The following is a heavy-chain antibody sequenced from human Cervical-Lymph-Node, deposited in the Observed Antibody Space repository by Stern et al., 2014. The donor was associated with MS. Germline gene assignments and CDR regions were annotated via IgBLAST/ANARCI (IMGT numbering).Heavy chain of an antibody. V-gene: IGHV6-1*01. J-gene: IGHJ5*02. CDR1: GDSVSRDSAA. D-gene: IGHD3-3*01. Sequence: QVQLVQSGPGLVKPSQTLSLTCVISGDSVSRDSAAWNWIRQSPSRGLEWLGRTYYRSKWYNDYAVSVNSRISINADTSKNQFSLQLNSVTPEDTAVYYCARSRAVAVTRYDWFDPWGQGTLVAVSS. CDR3: ARSRAVAVTRYDWFDP. CDR2: TYYRSKWYN.